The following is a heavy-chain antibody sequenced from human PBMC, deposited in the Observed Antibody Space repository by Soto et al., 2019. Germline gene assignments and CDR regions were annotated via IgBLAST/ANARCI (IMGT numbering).Heavy chain of an antibody. CDR3: ARTAGPTPFDP. CDR2: ITAGNGNT. V-gene: IGHV1-3*01. CDR1: GYIFTSYT. J-gene: IGHJ5*02. Sequence: QVQLVQSGAEVKKPGASVKVSCKASGYIFTSYTMHWVRQAPGQRLEWMGRITAGNGNTKYSQKFQGRLTITRHTSASTVYMELNSLRSEDTAVYYCARTAGPTPFDPLGQGTPVTVSS. D-gene: IGHD6-19*01.